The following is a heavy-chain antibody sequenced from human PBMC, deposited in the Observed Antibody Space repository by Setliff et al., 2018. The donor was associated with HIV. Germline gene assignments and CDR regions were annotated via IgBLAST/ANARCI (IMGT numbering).Heavy chain of an antibody. CDR3: ARDRRGYYYGSGSCYMDV. CDR1: GGPFSSSSYY. V-gene: IGHV4-39*02. D-gene: IGHD3-10*01. J-gene: IGHJ6*03. Sequence: PSETLSLTCTVSGGPFSSSSYYWGWIRQPPGKGLEWIGSLRPSGNTYYNPSLKSRVTISVDTSKNQFSLKLSSVTAADTAVYYCARDRRGYYYGSGSCYMDVWGTGTTVTVSS. CDR2: LRPSGNT.